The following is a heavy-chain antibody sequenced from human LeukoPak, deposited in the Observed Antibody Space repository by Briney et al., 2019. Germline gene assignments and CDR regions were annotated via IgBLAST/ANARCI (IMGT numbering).Heavy chain of an antibody. CDR3: ARTTVTTLFFDY. Sequence: SRTLSLTCAVSGGSISSGGYSWSWIRQPPGKGLEWIGYIYHSGSTYYNPSLKSRVTISVDRSKNQFSLKLSSVTAADTAVYYCARTTVTTLFFDYWGQGTLVTVSS. CDR2: IYHSGST. J-gene: IGHJ4*02. V-gene: IGHV4-30-2*01. D-gene: IGHD4-17*01. CDR1: GGSISSGGYS.